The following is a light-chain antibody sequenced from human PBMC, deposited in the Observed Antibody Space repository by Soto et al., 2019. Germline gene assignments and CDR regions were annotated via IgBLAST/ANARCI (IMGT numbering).Light chain of an antibody. CDR1: QSTSRW. CDR3: QQYNTFSQT. Sequence: DIQMTQSPSTLSASVGDRVTITCRASQSTSRWLAWYQQKPGKAPKLLIFDASSLESGVPSRFSGRGSGTEFTLTINSLQPDDFASYYCQQYNTFSQTFGQGTKVDIK. V-gene: IGKV1-5*01. J-gene: IGKJ1*01. CDR2: DAS.